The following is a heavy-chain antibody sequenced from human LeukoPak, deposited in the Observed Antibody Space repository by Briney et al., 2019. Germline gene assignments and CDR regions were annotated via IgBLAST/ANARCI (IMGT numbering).Heavy chain of an antibody. CDR3: ARDGYDGIVDY. V-gene: IGHV4-34*01. Sequence: SETLSLTCAVYGGSFSGYYWSWIRQPPGKGLEWIGEINHSGSTNYNPSLKSRVTISVDTSKNQFSLKLSSVTAADTAVYYCARDGYDGIVDYWGQGTLVTVSS. D-gene: IGHD5-12*01. CDR2: INHSGST. CDR1: GGSFSGYY. J-gene: IGHJ4*02.